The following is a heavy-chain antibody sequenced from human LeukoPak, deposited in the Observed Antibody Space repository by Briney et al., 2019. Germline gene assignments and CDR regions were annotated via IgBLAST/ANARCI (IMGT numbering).Heavy chain of an antibody. D-gene: IGHD3-3*01. CDR1: GYTFTDYG. J-gene: IGHJ4*02. CDR3: AREYYDFWSGYPYYFDY. CDR2: ISAYNGNT. Sequence: ASVKVSCKASGYTFTDYGLSWVRLAPGQGLEWMGWISAYNGNTNYAQKLQGRVTMTTDTSTSTAYMELRSLRSDDTAVYYCAREYYDFWSGYPYYFDYWGQGTLVTVSS. V-gene: IGHV1-18*01.